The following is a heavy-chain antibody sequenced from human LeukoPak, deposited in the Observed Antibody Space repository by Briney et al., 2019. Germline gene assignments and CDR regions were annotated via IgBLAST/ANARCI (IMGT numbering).Heavy chain of an antibody. J-gene: IGHJ4*02. D-gene: IGHD2-15*01. CDR1: GFTFSSYS. CDR3: ARGYCSGGRCRKLDH. CDR2: ISSSSSYI. V-gene: IGHV3-21*01. Sequence: PGGSLRLSCAASGFTFSSYSMNWVRQAPGKWLEWVSSISSSSSYIYYADSVKGRFTISRDNAKNSLYLQMNSLRAEDTAVYYCARGYCSGGRCRKLDHWGQGTPVTVSS.